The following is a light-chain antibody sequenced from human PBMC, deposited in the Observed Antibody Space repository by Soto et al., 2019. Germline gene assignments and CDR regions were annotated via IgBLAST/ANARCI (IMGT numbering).Light chain of an antibody. V-gene: IGKV1-27*01. Sequence: DIQMTQSPFSLSASVGDRVTITCRACLGIIHYLAWYQQKPGKVPNLLIYGASTLHSGVPSRFSGSGSGTEFTLTISSLQPEDVATYYCQQYNSGQNNFGPGTNVDIK. CDR2: GAS. J-gene: IGKJ3*01. CDR3: QQYNSGQNN. CDR1: LGIIHY.